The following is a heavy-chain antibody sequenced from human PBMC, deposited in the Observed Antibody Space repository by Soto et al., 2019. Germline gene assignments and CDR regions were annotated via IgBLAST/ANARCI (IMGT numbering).Heavy chain of an antibody. CDR1: GFTFSDYY. CDR3: ARDLDKIVRGVPHYYYYYMDV. CDR2: ISSSGSTI. V-gene: IGHV3-11*01. J-gene: IGHJ6*03. D-gene: IGHD3-10*01. Sequence: GGSLRLSCAASGFTFSDYYMSWIRQAPGKGLEWVSYISSSGSTIYYADSVKGRFTISRDNAKNSLYLQMNSLRAEDTAVYYCARDLDKIVRGVPHYYYYYMDVWGKGTTVTVSS.